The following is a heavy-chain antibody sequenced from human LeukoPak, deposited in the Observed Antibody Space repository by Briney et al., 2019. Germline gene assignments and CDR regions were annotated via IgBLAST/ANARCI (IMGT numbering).Heavy chain of an antibody. D-gene: IGHD3-3*01. CDR2: IYYSGST. Sequence: PSETLSLTCTVSGGSISSSSYHWGWIRQPPGKALEWIGSIYYSGSTYYNPSLKSRVTISVDTSKNQFSLKLSSVTAADTAVYYCARTPYDFWSGYWRSQFDYWGQGTLVTVSS. CDR1: GGSISSSSYH. V-gene: IGHV4-39*01. J-gene: IGHJ4*02. CDR3: ARTPYDFWSGYWRSQFDY.